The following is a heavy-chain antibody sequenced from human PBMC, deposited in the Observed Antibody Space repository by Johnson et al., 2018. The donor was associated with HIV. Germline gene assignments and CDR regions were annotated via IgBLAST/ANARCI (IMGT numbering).Heavy chain of an antibody. CDR1: GFTVSSNY. V-gene: IGHV3-53*01. CDR2: IYSGGST. J-gene: IGHJ3*02. Sequence: VQLVESGGGLIQPGGSLRLSCAASGFTVSSNYMSWVRQAPGKGLEWVSVIYSGGSTYYADSVKGRFTISRDHSKNTLYLEMNSLRAEDTAVYYCARVRTTVGYAFDIWGQGTMVTVSS. CDR3: ARVRTTVGYAFDI. D-gene: IGHD4-23*01.